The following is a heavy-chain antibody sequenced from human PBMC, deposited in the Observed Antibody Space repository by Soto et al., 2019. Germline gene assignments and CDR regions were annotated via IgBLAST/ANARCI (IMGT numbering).Heavy chain of an antibody. CDR2: MNPGSGKT. CDR1: GYTFTSYG. Sequence: ASVKVSCKASGYTFTSYGISWVRQAAGQGPEWLGWMNPGSGKTGYTSKFQGRVAMTRDASTATSHLDLTSLTSDDTAVYYCARMASAGTLNWFDPWGPGTLVTVSS. D-gene: IGHD6-13*01. J-gene: IGHJ5*02. V-gene: IGHV1-8*02. CDR3: ARMASAGTLNWFDP.